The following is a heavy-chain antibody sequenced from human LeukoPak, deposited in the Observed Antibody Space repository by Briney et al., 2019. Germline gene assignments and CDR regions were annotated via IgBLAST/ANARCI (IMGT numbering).Heavy chain of an antibody. CDR2: IGGGGSIT. CDR1: GFTFSSYA. CDR3: ATSAAKAFQD. Sequence: PGGSLTLSCAASGFTFSSYAINWLRHAPGKGLEGVSVIGGGGSITYYADSVKGRFTISRDNSKNTLYLQMNSLRAEDTAVYYCATSAAKAFQDWGQGTLVTVSS. V-gene: IGHV3-23*01. J-gene: IGHJ1*01. D-gene: IGHD2-15*01.